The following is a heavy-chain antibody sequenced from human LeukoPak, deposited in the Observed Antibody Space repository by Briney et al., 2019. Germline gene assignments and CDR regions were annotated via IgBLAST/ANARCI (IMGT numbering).Heavy chain of an antibody. Sequence: GGSLRLSCAASGFTFRSYAVSWVRQAPGEGLEWVSAISGSGGDTYYADSVKGRFTIPRDNSKNTVYLQMNSLSTEDTALYYCAKTTTGYGSGRYPGWPVDYWGQGTLVTVSS. CDR1: GFTFRSYA. J-gene: IGHJ4*02. V-gene: IGHV3-23*01. D-gene: IGHD6-19*01. CDR3: AKTTTGYGSGRYPGWPVDY. CDR2: ISGSGGDT.